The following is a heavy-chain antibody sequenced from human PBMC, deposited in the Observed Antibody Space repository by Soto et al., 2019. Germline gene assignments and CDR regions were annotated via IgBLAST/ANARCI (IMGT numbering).Heavy chain of an antibody. CDR2: IYYSGST. D-gene: IGHD1-26*01. CDR3: AREGSSPNWFDP. Sequence: SETLSLTCTVSGGSISSYYWSWIRQPPGKGLEWIGYIYYSGSTNYNPSLKSRVTISVDTSKNQFSLKLSSVTAADTAVYYCAREGSSPNWFDPWGQGTLVTVSS. J-gene: IGHJ5*02. V-gene: IGHV4-59*01. CDR1: GGSISSYY.